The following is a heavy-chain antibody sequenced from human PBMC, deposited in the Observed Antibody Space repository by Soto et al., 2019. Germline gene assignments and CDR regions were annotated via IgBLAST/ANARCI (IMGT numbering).Heavy chain of an antibody. Sequence: EVQLVESGGGLVKPGGSLRLSCAASGFSFSNAWMNWVRQAPGKGLEWVGRIKRKIDGEKTDYTAPVKGRFTISRDDTKNTLSVQMNSVKADDTAGYYCTTGSVEGVCSQGTTVTVSS. V-gene: IGHV3-15*07. CDR1: GFSFSNAW. CDR3: TTGSVEGV. CDR2: IKRKIDGEKT. J-gene: IGHJ6*02. D-gene: IGHD2-15*01.